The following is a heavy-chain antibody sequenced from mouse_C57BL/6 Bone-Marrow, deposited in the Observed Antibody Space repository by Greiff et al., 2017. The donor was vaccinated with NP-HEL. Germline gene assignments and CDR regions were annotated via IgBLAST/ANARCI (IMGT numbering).Heavy chain of an antibody. V-gene: IGHV1-82*01. CDR2: IYPGDGDT. CDR1: GYTFSTSW. Sequence: QVQLQQSGPELVKPGASVKISCKASGYTFSTSWMNWMNQRPGKGLEWIGRIYPGDGDTHYSGNFECKASLTADKSSNSAYMQLSSLTSEDSAVYFCARGESWGAFFDYWGQGTTLTVSS. CDR3: ARGESWGAFFDY. D-gene: IGHD6-1*01. J-gene: IGHJ2*01.